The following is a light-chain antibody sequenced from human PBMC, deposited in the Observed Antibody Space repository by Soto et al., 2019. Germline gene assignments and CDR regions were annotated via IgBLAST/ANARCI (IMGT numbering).Light chain of an antibody. Sequence: DIQLTQSPSSLSASVGDRVTITCRASQSMSNYLNWYQQKPGKAPNLLIYAASKLQTGVPSRFSGSGSGTDFTLSISSLHPEDFATYFSQQTYPLPYTFVQGTKVDIK. CDR1: QSMSNY. CDR3: QQTYPLPYT. V-gene: IGKV1-39*01. J-gene: IGKJ2*01. CDR2: AAS.